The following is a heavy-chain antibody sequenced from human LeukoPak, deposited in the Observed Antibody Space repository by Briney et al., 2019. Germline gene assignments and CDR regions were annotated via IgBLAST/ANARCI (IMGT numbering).Heavy chain of an antibody. Sequence: GASVKVSCKASGFRFSSYGLSWVRQAPGQGLEWMGWFSEYNGNTDYAQKFQDRVTMTTDTSTGTAYMEIRSLRSDDTAVYYCAKRKFLSGTSSSYFRPWGQGTPVNGSS. CDR2: FSEYNGNT. CDR3: AKRKFLSGTSSSYFRP. D-gene: IGHD1-26*01. CDR1: GFRFSSYG. V-gene: IGHV1-18*01. J-gene: IGHJ5*01.